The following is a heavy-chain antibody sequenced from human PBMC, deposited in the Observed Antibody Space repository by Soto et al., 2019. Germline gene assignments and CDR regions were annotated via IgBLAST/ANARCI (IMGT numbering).Heavy chain of an antibody. J-gene: IGHJ6*02. CDR1: GGSFSGYY. D-gene: IGHD3-10*01. CDR2: INHSGST. V-gene: IGHV4-34*01. Sequence: PSETLSLTCAVYGGSFSGYYWSWIRQPPGKGLEWIGEINHSGSTNYNPSLKSRVTISVDTSKNQFSLKLSSVTAADTAVYYCARVVGFGEYYYYYYGMDVWGQGTTVTVSS. CDR3: ARVVGFGEYYYYYYGMDV.